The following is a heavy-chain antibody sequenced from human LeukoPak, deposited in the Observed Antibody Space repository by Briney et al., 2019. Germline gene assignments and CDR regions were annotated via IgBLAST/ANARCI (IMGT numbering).Heavy chain of an antibody. CDR2: IKQDGSVQ. D-gene: IGHD3-16*01. CDR3: ARANVTGPGGDY. J-gene: IGHJ4*02. V-gene: IGHV3-7*01. CDR1: GFTLTSYW. Sequence: GGSLRLSCAASGFTLTSYWMSWVRQAPGKGREWVANIKQDGSVQYYVDSVKGRFTVSRDNAQNSLYLQMNNLRAEDTALYYCARANVTGPGGDYWGQGTLVTVAS.